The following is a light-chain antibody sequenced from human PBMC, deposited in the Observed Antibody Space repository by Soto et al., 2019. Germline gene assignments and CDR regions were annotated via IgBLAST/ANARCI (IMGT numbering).Light chain of an antibody. CDR3: AAWDDSLDGPV. CDR2: SDN. V-gene: IGLV1-44*01. Sequence: QSVLTQPPSASGAPGQRVTISCSGSSSNIGRNAVNWYQQLPGTAPKLLIYSDNQRPSGVPDRFSASKSGTSASLAISGLQSEDETEYYFAAWDDSLDGPVFGGGTKLTVL. J-gene: IGLJ2*01. CDR1: SSNIGRNA.